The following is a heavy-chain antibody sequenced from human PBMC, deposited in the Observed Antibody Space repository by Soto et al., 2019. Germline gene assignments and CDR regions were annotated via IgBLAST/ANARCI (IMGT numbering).Heavy chain of an antibody. V-gene: IGHV4-34*01. CDR1: GGSFSGYY. J-gene: IGHJ4*02. CDR2: INHSGST. Sequence: PSETLSLTCAVYGGSFSGYYWSWIRQPPGKGLEWIGEINHSGSTNYNPSLKSRVTISVDTSKNQFSLKLSSVTAADTAVYYCARGGSSDPYDYIWGSYRPELDYWGQGTLVTVSS. D-gene: IGHD3-16*02. CDR3: ARGGSSDPYDYIWGSYRPELDY.